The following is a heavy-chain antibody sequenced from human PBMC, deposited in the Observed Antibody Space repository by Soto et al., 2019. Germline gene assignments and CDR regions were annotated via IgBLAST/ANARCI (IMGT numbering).Heavy chain of an antibody. J-gene: IGHJ4*02. CDR2: ISGSGGST. Sequence: GGSLRLSCAASGITFSSYAMSWARQAPGKGLEWVSAISGSGGSTYYADSVKGRFTVSRDNSKNTLYLQMNSLRVEDTSIYYCAKGIPITGSDPFDYWGQGTLVTVSS. CDR3: AKGIPITGSDPFDY. V-gene: IGHV3-23*01. CDR1: GITFSSYA. D-gene: IGHD1-20*01.